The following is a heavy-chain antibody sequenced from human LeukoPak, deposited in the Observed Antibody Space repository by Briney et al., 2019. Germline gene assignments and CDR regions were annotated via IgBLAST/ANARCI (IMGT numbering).Heavy chain of an antibody. CDR3: ARGEGSYYPAVDY. CDR1: GGSISSGSYY. CDR2: IYTSGST. J-gene: IGHJ4*02. Sequence: SETLSLTCTVSGGSISSGSYYWSWIRQPAGKGLEGIGRIYTSGSTNYNPSLKSRVTISVDTSKNQFALKLSSVTAADTAVYYCARGEGSYYPAVDYWGQGTLVTVSS. D-gene: IGHD1-26*01. V-gene: IGHV4-61*02.